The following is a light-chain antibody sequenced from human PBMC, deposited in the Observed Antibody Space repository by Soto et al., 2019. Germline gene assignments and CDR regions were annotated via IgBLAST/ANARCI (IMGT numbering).Light chain of an antibody. CDR3: QQYNSYPYT. Sequence: DIQMTQSPSTLSASVGDRVTITCRASQSISSWLAWDQQKPGKAPTLLIYDAASLESGVPSRFSGSGSGTEFPLTISSLQTDECATYYCQQYNSYPYTLGQRTKLEIK. V-gene: IGKV1-5*01. CDR2: DAA. CDR1: QSISSW. J-gene: IGKJ2*01.